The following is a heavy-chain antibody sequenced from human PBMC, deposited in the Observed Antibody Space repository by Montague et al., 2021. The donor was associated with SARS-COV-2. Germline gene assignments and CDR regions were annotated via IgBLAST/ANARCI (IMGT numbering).Heavy chain of an antibody. V-gene: IGHV4-4*07. CDR2: MHYTGKT. CDR3: ARDRFDFGAGRQGTIDF. D-gene: IGHD3-10*01. J-gene: IGHJ4*02. CDR1: GDSITNHY. Sequence: SETLSLTCSVSGDSITNHYWSWIRQPAGKGPEWIGRMHYTGKTNFSLFFSSRLTMSADTSKNQFSLKLTSVTAADTAIYFCARDRFDFGAGRQGTIDFWGQGTLVTVSS.